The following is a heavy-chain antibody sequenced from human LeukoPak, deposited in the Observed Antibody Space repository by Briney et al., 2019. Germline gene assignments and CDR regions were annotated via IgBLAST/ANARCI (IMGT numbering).Heavy chain of an antibody. Sequence: GGSLRLSCAASGFTFSSYSMHWVRQAPGKGLEWVAVIWYDGSNKYYADSVKGRFTISRDNSKNTLYLQMNSLRAEDTAVYYCARDRVPYSSGWHEFDYWGQGTLVTVSS. CDR3: ARDRVPYSSGWHEFDY. V-gene: IGHV3-33*01. J-gene: IGHJ4*02. CDR2: IWYDGSNK. CDR1: GFTFSSYS. D-gene: IGHD6-19*01.